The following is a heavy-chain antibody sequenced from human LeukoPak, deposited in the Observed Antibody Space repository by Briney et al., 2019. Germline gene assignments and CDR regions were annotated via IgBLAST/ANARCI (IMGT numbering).Heavy chain of an antibody. Sequence: SETLSLTCTVSGGSISSYYWSWIRQPPGKGLEWIGYIYYSGSTNYNPSLKSRVTISVDTSKNQFSLKLSSVTAADTAVYYCARDASYYDSSGYFYWFGYFDLWGRGTLVTVSS. J-gene: IGHJ2*01. CDR1: GGSISSYY. CDR3: ARDASYYDSSGYFYWFGYFDL. D-gene: IGHD3-22*01. CDR2: IYYSGST. V-gene: IGHV4-59*01.